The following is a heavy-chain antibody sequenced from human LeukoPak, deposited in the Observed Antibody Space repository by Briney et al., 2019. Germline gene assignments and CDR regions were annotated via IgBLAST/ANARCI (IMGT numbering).Heavy chain of an antibody. Sequence: GESLKISCKGSGYSFSDYWIAWVRQMPGKGLEWIGIIYPGDSDTRYGPSFQGQVTISADKSISTAYLQWSSLKASDTAMYYCARHTTTWSLDPWGQGTLVTVSS. CDR3: ARHTTTWSLDP. J-gene: IGHJ5*02. CDR1: GYSFSDYW. V-gene: IGHV5-51*01. CDR2: IYPGDSDT. D-gene: IGHD1-1*01.